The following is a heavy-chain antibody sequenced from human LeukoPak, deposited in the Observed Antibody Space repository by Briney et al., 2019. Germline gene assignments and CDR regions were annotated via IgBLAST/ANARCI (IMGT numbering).Heavy chain of an antibody. V-gene: IGHV4-59*11. CDR3: ARGGGSSNWFDP. Sequence: SETLSLTCTVSGGSISSHYWSWIRQPPGKGLEGIGYISNSGSTNYNPSLKSRVTISADTSKNQFSLRRTSVTAADTAVYYCARGGGSSNWFDPWGQGTLVTVSS. CDR2: ISNSGST. D-gene: IGHD1-26*01. J-gene: IGHJ5*02. CDR1: GGSISSHY.